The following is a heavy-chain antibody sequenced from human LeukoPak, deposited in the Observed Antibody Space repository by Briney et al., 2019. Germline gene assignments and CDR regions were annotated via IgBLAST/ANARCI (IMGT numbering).Heavy chain of an antibody. CDR3: ARHRGLGFDY. Sequence: SETLSLTCTVSGGSISSYYWSWIRQPPGKGLEWIGYIYYSGSTNYNPSLKSRLTISVDTSKNQFSLKLRSVTATDTAVYYCARHRGLGFDYWGQGTLVTVSS. CDR2: IYYSGST. J-gene: IGHJ4*02. V-gene: IGHV4-59*08. CDR1: GGSISSYY.